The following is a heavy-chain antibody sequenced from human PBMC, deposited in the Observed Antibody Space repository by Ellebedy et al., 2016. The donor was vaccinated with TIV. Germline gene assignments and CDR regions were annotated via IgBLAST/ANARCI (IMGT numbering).Heavy chain of an antibody. Sequence: PGGSLRLSCAASGFTFSNYEMNWVRQAPGKGLEWVSNIGSSGRTIYYADSVKGRFNISRDNAKKSLYLQMNSLRAEDTAVYYCVTLPGSGSYQYYGMDVWGQGTTVTVSS. D-gene: IGHD3-10*01. J-gene: IGHJ6*02. V-gene: IGHV3-48*03. CDR2: IGSSGRTI. CDR3: VTLPGSGSYQYYGMDV. CDR1: GFTFSNYE.